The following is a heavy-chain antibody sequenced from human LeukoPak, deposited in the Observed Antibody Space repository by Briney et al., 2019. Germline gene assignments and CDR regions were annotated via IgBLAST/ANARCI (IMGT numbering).Heavy chain of an antibody. V-gene: IGHV3-23*01. Sequence: GGSLRLSCAVSGFTFSSYGMSWVRQAPGKGLEWVSAISGSGGSTYYADSVKGRFTISRDNSKNTLYLQMNSLRAEDTAVYYCARDRGWFGELLDEAYNWFDPWGQGTLVTVSS. CDR1: GFTFSSYG. D-gene: IGHD3-10*01. CDR2: ISGSGGST. J-gene: IGHJ5*02. CDR3: ARDRGWFGELLDEAYNWFDP.